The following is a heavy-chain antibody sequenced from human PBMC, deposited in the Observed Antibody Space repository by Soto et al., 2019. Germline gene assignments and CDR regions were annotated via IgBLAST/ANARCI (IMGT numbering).Heavy chain of an antibody. V-gene: IGHV4-59*01. J-gene: IGHJ3*02. CDR3: ATYGSGIDAFDI. CDR1: GGSISSYY. Sequence: SETLSLTCTVSGGSISSYYWSWIRQPPGKGLEWIGYIYYSGSTNYNPSLKSRVTISVDTSKNQFSLKLSSVTAADAAVYYCATYGSGIDAFDIWGQGTMVTVSS. D-gene: IGHD3-10*01. CDR2: IYYSGST.